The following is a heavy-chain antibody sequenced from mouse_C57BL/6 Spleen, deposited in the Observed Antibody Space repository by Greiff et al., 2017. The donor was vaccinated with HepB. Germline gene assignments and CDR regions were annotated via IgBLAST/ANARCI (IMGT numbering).Heavy chain of an antibody. CDR2: ISSGGSYT. Sequence: EVQVVESGGDLVKPGGSLKLSCAASGFTFSSYGMSWVRQTPDKRLEWVATISSGGSYTYYPDSVKGRFTISRDNAKNTLYLQMSSLKSEDTAMYYCAQLGGNYWGQGTTLTVSS. D-gene: IGHD4-1*02. CDR1: GFTFSSYG. J-gene: IGHJ2*01. V-gene: IGHV5-6*01. CDR3: AQLGGNY.